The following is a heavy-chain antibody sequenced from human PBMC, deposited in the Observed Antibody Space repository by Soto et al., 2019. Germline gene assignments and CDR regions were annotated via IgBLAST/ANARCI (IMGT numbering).Heavy chain of an antibody. CDR1: GRSISEINSY. J-gene: IGHJ5*02. D-gene: IGHD5-12*01. Sequence: SETLSLTCSVSGRSISEINSYWGWIRQTPGEGLEWIGTIHHTGSTYYNPSLKSRVIISLDTSKNQFSLKLSSVTAADTALYYCARPEGGYGSGYSWFDPWGQGTRVTASS. CDR3: ARPEGGYGSGYSWFDP. V-gene: IGHV4-39*01. CDR2: IHHTGST.